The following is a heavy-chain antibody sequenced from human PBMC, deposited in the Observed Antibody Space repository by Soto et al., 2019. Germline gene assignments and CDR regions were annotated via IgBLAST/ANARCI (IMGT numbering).Heavy chain of an antibody. Sequence: GASVKVSCKASGYTFTSYYMHWVRQAPGQGLEWMGIINPSGGSTSYAQKFQGRVTMTRDTSTSTVYMELSSLRSEDTAVYYCVYYVLTGGFDYWGQGTLVTVSS. CDR2: INPSGGST. J-gene: IGHJ4*02. CDR3: VYYVLTGGFDY. D-gene: IGHD1-26*01. V-gene: IGHV1-46*01. CDR1: GYTFTSYY.